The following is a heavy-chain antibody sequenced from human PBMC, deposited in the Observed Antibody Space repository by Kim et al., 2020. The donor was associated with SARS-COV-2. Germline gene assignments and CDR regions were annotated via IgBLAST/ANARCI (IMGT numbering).Heavy chain of an antibody. V-gene: IGHV4-34*01. CDR1: GGSFSGYY. Sequence: SETLSLTCAVYGGSFSGYYWSWIRQPPGKGLEWIGEINHSGSTNYNPSLKSRVTISVDTSKNQFSLKLSSVTAADTAVYYCARGGNWKNWFDPWGQGTLVTVSS. D-gene: IGHD1-1*01. J-gene: IGHJ5*02. CDR3: ARGGNWKNWFDP. CDR2: INHSGST.